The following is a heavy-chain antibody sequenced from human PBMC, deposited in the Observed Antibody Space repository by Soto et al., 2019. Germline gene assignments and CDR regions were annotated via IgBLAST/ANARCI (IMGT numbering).Heavy chain of an antibody. Sequence: ASVKVSCKASGGTFSSYAISWVRQAPGQGLEWMGGIIPIFGTANYAQKFQGRVTITADESTSTAYMKLSSVTAADTAVYYCARVPWDDILTEIYYYGMDVWGQGTTVTVS. J-gene: IGHJ6*02. CDR1: GGTFSSYA. CDR3: ARVPWDDILTEIYYYGMDV. D-gene: IGHD3-9*01. CDR2: IIPIFGTA. V-gene: IGHV1-69*13.